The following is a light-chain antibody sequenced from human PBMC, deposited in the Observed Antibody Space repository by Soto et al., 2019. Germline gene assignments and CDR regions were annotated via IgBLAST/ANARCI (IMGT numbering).Light chain of an antibody. CDR3: SSFTSTNTVL. V-gene: IGLV2-14*01. J-gene: IGLJ2*01. Sequence: QSALTQPASASGSPGQSITISCTGTSSDVGGYNYVSWYQQHPGKAPKLMIYNVSNRPSGVSNRFSGSKSGNTASLTISGLRAEDEGHYYCSSFTSTNTVLFGGGTKLTVL. CDR2: NVS. CDR1: SSDVGGYNY.